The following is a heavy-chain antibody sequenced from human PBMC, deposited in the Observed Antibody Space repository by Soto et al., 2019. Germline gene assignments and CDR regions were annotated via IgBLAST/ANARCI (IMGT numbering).Heavy chain of an antibody. CDR3: ATCDVGTIIQDY. D-gene: IGHD3-10*01. CDR1: GGSSTSHS. Sequence: QVQLQQWGAGLLKPSETLSLTCTISGGSSTSHSKSWVRQPPGKGLEWFGEIHHDGSTNYNPSLKRRVTISGDPSKNHFSLEPSSVTAAGTAVYYCATCDVGTIIQDYWGQGTLVTVSS. J-gene: IGHJ4*02. V-gene: IGHV4-34*01. CDR2: IHHDGST.